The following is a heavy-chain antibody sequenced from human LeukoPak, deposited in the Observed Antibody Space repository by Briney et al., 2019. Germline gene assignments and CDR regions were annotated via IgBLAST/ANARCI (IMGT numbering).Heavy chain of an antibody. D-gene: IGHD3-16*01. CDR1: GFTFSSYG. V-gene: IGHV3-33*03. CDR2: IWFDGSDK. Sequence: GGSLRLSCAASGFTFSSYGMHWVRQAPGKGLEWVTFIWFDGSDKYYADSVKGRFTISRDNAKNSLYLQMSNLRAEDTAVYFCARGGGLDVWGQGATVTVSS. CDR3: ARGGGLDV. J-gene: IGHJ6*02.